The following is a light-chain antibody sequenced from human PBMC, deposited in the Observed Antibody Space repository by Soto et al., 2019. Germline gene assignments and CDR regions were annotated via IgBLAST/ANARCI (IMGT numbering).Light chain of an antibody. Sequence: EIVLTQSPDTLSLSPGERATLSCSASQSVSSSYLAWYQQRPGQAPRLLIYGASSRATGIPARFSGSGSGTDFTLTISRLEPEDFAVYYCQQRSNWPITFGQGTRLEIK. CDR3: QQRSNWPIT. V-gene: IGKV3D-20*02. J-gene: IGKJ5*01. CDR1: QSVSSSY. CDR2: GAS.